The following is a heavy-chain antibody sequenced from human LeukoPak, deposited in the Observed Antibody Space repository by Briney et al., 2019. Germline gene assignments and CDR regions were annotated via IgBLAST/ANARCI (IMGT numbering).Heavy chain of an antibody. CDR1: GFTVNNNY. CDR3: ARDMVRGVFTTRTIDY. Sequence: PGGSLRLSCAASGFTVNNNYMSWVRQAPGKGLEWVANIKQDGSEKYYVDSVEGRFTISRDNARNSLYLQMNSLRAEDTAVYYCARDMVRGVFTTRTIDYWGQGTLVTVSS. J-gene: IGHJ4*02. D-gene: IGHD3-10*01. CDR2: IKQDGSEK. V-gene: IGHV3-7*01.